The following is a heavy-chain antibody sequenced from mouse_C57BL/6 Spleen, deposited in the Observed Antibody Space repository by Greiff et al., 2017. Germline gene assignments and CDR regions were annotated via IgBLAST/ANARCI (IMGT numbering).Heavy chain of an antibody. CDR2: IDPSDSET. J-gene: IGHJ2*01. V-gene: IGHV1-52*01. CDR1: GYTFTSYW. CDR3: ARGGYYFDY. Sequence: QVQLQQSGAELVRPGSSVKLSCKASGYTFTSYWMHWVKQRPIQGLEWIGNIDPSDSETHSNQKFKDKATLTVDKSSSPAYMQLSSLTSEDSAVYYCARGGYYFDYWGQGTTLTVAS.